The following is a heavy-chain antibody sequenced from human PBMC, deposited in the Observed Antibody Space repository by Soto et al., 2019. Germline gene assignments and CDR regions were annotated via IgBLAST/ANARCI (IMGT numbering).Heavy chain of an antibody. CDR1: GFTFSSYW. V-gene: IGHV3-7*01. J-gene: IGHJ4*02. CDR3: AREGTRDYDFWSGYYDY. CDR2: IKQDGSEK. Sequence: GGSLRLSCAASGFTFSSYWMSWVRQAPGKGLEWVANIKQDGSEKYYVDSVKGRFTISRDNAKNSLYLQMNSLRAEDTAVYYCAREGTRDYDFWSGYYDYWGQGTLVTVSS. D-gene: IGHD3-3*01.